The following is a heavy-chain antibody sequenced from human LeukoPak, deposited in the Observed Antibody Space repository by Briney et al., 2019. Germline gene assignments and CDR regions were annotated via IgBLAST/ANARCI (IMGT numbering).Heavy chain of an antibody. V-gene: IGHV3-64*01. J-gene: IGHJ4*02. CDR3: AREYCSGGSCQYYFDY. D-gene: IGHD2-15*01. CDR1: GFTFSSYA. Sequence: PGGSLRLSCAASGFTFSSYAMHWVRQAPGKGLEYVSGISSEGGSPFHVNSVKGRFTISRDNSKNTLYLQMGSLRAEDMAVYYCAREYCSGGSCQYYFDYWGQGTLVTVSS. CDR2: ISSEGGSP.